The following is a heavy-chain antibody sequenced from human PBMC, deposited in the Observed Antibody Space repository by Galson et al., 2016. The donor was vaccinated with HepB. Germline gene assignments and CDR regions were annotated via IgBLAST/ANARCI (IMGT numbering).Heavy chain of an antibody. J-gene: IGHJ2*01. CDR3: ARVSALWWERYWYFDL. CDR1: GFFFRSHW. CDR2: INTDGSST. V-gene: IGHV3-74*01. D-gene: IGHD1-26*01. Sequence: SLRLSCAAPGFFFRSHWMHWVRQAPGKGLVWVSLINTDGSSTTYADSVKGRFSISRDNAKNTLYLQMNSLRADDTAVYYCARVSALWWERYWYFDLWGRGTLVTVSS.